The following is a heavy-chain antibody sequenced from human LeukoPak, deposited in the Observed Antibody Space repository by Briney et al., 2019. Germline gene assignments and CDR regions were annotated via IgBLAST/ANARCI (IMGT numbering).Heavy chain of an antibody. D-gene: IGHD3-22*01. Sequence: KPLQTLSLTCTVSGGSISSGDYYWSWIRQPPGKGLEWIGYIYYSGSTYYNPSLKSRVTISVDTSKNQFSLKLSSVTAADTAVYYCALLPSSGYMGYYFDYWGQGTLVTVSS. V-gene: IGHV4-30-4*01. J-gene: IGHJ4*02. CDR2: IYYSGST. CDR3: ALLPSSGYMGYYFDY. CDR1: GGSISSGDYY.